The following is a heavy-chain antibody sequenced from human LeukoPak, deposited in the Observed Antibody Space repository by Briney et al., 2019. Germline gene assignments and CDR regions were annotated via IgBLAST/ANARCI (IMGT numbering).Heavy chain of an antibody. D-gene: IGHD1-1*01. J-gene: IGHJ5*02. CDR3: ARGRTTETRYNWFDP. Sequence: SGGSLRLSCAASGFTFSSYSMNWVRQAPGKGLEWVSSISSSSSYIYYADSVKGRFTISRDNAKKSLYLQMNSLRAEDTAVYYRARGRTTETRYNWFDPWGQGTLVTVSS. V-gene: IGHV3-21*01. CDR2: ISSSSSYI. CDR1: GFTFSSYS.